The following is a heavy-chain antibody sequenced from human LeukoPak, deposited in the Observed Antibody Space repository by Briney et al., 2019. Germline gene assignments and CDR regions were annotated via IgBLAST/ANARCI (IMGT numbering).Heavy chain of an antibody. CDR1: GFTFSSYA. J-gene: IGHJ3*02. Sequence: GGSLRLSCAASGFTFSSYAMHWVRQAPGKGLEWVAVISYDGSNKYYADSVKGRFTISRDNSTNTLYLQMNSLRAEDTAVYYCARDFRAYCGGDCYSGDAFDIWGQGTMVTVSS. D-gene: IGHD2-21*02. CDR2: ISYDGSNK. CDR3: ARDFRAYCGGDCYSGDAFDI. V-gene: IGHV3-30*04.